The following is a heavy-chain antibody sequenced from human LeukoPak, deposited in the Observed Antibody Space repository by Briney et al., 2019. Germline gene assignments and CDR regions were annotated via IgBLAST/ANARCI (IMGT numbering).Heavy chain of an antibody. J-gene: IGHJ4*02. CDR3: AKESGKFDY. CDR2: ISADGGST. V-gene: IGHV3-43*02. Sequence: GGSLRLSCVASGLNFDDSAMHWVRQAPGNGLDWVSLISADGGSTFSADSVKGRFSISRDNSKNSLYLQMNSLRSEDTAMYYCAKESGKFDYWGQGTLVAVSS. CDR1: GLNFDDSA.